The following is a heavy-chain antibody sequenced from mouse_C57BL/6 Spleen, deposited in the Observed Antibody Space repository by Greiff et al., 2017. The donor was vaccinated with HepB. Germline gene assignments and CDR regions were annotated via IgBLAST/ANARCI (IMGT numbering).Heavy chain of an antibody. V-gene: IGHV5-6*01. CDR3: ARESPFDY. J-gene: IGHJ2*01. CDR1: GFTFSSYG. CDR2: ISSGGSYT. Sequence: EVKLVESGGDLVKPGGSLKLSCAASGFTFSSYGMSWVRQTPDKRLEWVATISSGGSYTYYPDSVKGRFTISRDNAKNTLYLQMSSLKSEDTAMYYCARESPFDYWGQGTTLTVSS. D-gene: IGHD1-3*01.